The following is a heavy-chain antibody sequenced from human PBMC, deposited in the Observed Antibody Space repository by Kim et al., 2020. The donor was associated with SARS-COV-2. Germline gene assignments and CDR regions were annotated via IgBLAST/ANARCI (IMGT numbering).Heavy chain of an antibody. CDR3: AREGIKQWLARVDYYYYGMDV. V-gene: IGHV1-18*04. CDR2: ISAYNGNT. Sequence: ASVKVSCKASGYTFTSYGISWVRQAPGQGLEWMGWISAYNGNTNYAQKLQGRVTMTTDTSTSTAYMELRSLRSDDTAVYYSAREGIKQWLARVDYYYYGMDVWGQGTTVTVSS. CDR1: GYTFTSYG. J-gene: IGHJ6*02. D-gene: IGHD6-19*01.